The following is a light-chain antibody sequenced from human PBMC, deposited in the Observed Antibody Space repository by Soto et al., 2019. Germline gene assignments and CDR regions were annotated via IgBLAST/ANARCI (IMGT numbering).Light chain of an antibody. V-gene: IGKV1-33*01. CDR3: QQYENLPLT. CDR2: DAS. J-gene: IGKJ4*01. Sequence: DIKMTQSPSSLSASVGDRVTITCQASQDVKIYFNWYQQKPGKDPKLLIYDASNLESAVPSRFSGSGSGTEYTFTISSLQAEDNATYYCQQYENLPLTFGGGTKVEIK. CDR1: QDVKIY.